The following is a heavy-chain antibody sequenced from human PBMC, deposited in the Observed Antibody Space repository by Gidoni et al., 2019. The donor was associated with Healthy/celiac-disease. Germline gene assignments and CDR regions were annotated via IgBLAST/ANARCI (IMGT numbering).Heavy chain of an antibody. CDR3: ARGKLGYCSGGCSYAYFLDF. V-gene: IGHV4-34*01. J-gene: IGHJ4*02. D-gene: IGHD2-15*01. CDR1: GGALSGYH. CDR2: INPSGST. Sequence: QVQLQQRGAGMLKTTETLSPTCAVYGGALSGYHGSWIRQPPGKGLEWIGEINPSGSTNYNPSLKTRVTISVDTSKNQFSLKLSSVTAADTAVYYCARGKLGYCSGGCSYAYFLDFWGQGTLVTVSS.